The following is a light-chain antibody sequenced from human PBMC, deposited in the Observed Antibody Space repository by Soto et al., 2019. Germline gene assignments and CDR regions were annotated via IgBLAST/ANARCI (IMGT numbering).Light chain of an antibody. Sequence: DIQMTQSPSSLSASVGDRVTITCQASHDISNYLNWYQQKPGEAPRLLIYDASNLETGVPSRFTGSGSGTDFTFTILSLHPEDTATYYCQHYDNLRSITFGQGTRLEI. CDR2: DAS. V-gene: IGKV1-33*01. CDR1: HDISNY. CDR3: QHYDNLRSIT. J-gene: IGKJ5*01.